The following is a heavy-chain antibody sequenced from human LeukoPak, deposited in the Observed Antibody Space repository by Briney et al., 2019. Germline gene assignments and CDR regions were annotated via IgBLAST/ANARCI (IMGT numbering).Heavy chain of an antibody. CDR3: ARDREQLGYFYGLDV. CDR1: GGTFSSYA. Sequence: GSSVKVSCKASGGTFSSYAISWVRQAPGQGPEWMGGIILIFDTADYAQKFQGRVTITADESTSTAYMELSSLRSEDTAVYYCARDREQLGYFYGLDVWGQGTTVTVSS. J-gene: IGHJ6*02. V-gene: IGHV1-69*01. D-gene: IGHD6-13*01. CDR2: IILIFDTA.